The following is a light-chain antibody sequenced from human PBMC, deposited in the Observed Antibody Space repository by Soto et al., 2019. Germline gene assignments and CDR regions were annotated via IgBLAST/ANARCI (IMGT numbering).Light chain of an antibody. CDR2: GAS. CDR3: QQYVTSPYI. CDR1: QSLSSNY. J-gene: IGKJ2*01. Sequence: EIVLTQSPDTLSLSPGERATLSCRTSQSLSSNYLAWYQQRPGQAPRLLIYGASSRATGIPDRFSGSGSGTDFTLTISRLEPEDFAVYYCQQYVTSPYIFGQGTKVDIK. V-gene: IGKV3-20*01.